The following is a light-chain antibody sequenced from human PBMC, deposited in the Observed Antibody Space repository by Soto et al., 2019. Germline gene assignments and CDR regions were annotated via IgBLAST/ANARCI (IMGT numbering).Light chain of an antibody. CDR2: GAS. Sequence: EIVMTQSPATLSVSPGERATLSCSASQSVSSNLAWYQQNPGQAPRLLIYGASTRATGIPARFSGSGSGTEFTLTISSLQSEDFAVYYCQQYNNWPRTFGQGTKVDIK. CDR3: QQYNNWPRT. V-gene: IGKV3-15*01. CDR1: QSVSSN. J-gene: IGKJ1*01.